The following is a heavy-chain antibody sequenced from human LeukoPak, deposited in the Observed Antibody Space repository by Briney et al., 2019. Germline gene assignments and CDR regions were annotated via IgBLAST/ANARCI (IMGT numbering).Heavy chain of an antibody. CDR1: GGTFSSYA. D-gene: IGHD1-26*01. CDR3: ARDPFRHSGSYYDY. V-gene: IGHV1-69*13. CDR2: IIPIFGTA. J-gene: IGHJ4*02. Sequence: SVKVSCKASGGTFSSYAISWVRQAPGQGLEWMGGIIPIFGTANYAQKLQGRVTITADESTSTAYMELSSLRSEDTAVYYCARDPFRHSGSYYDYWGQGTLVTVSS.